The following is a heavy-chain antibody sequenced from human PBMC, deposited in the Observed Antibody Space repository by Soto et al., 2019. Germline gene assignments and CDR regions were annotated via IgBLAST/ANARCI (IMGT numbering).Heavy chain of an antibody. D-gene: IGHD3-10*01. Sequence: QVQLVQSGAEVKKPGSSVKVSCTASGGTFNSYTINWVRQAPGRGLEWVGRVNPIVGMSNSALKFQGRVTITADKSTSTAFMYLTSQKSEDTAVYYCATSYGSGSTHFDSWGQGTLVTVS. V-gene: IGHV1-69*02. CDR2: VNPIVGMS. CDR1: GGTFNSYT. J-gene: IGHJ4*02. CDR3: ATSYGSGSTHFDS.